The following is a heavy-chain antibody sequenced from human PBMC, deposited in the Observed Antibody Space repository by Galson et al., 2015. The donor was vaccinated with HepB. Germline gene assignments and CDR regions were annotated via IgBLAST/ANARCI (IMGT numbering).Heavy chain of an antibody. V-gene: IGHV4-61*01. D-gene: IGHD6-13*01. Sequence: SEPLSLTCTVSGGSVSSGSYYWSWIRQPPGKGLEWIGYIYYSGSTNYNPSLKSRVTISVDTSKNQFSLKLSSVTAADTAVYYCAREIAYSSHHYGMDVWGQGTTVTVSS. CDR2: IYYSGST. J-gene: IGHJ6*02. CDR3: AREIAYSSHHYGMDV. CDR1: GGSVSSGSYY.